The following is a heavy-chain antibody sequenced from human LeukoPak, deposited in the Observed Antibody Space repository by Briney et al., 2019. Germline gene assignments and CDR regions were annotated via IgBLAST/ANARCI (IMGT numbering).Heavy chain of an antibody. V-gene: IGHV3-48*03. CDR1: GFTFSSYE. CDR2: ISSSGSTI. J-gene: IGHJ3*02. D-gene: IGHD2-15*01. Sequence: PGGSLRLSCAASGFTFSSYEMNWVRQAPGKGLEWVSYISSSGSTIYYADSVKGRFTISRDNAKNSLYLQMNSLRAEDTAVYYCAREGFSGVVVNLVDDAFDIWGQGTMVTVSS. CDR3: AREGFSGVVVNLVDDAFDI.